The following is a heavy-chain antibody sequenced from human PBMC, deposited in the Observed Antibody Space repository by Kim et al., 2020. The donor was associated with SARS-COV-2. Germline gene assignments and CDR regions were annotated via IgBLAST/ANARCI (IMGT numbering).Heavy chain of an antibody. CDR3: TRSEGRGSWHQFDY. Sequence: SETLSLTCTVSSDPISSYYWSWIRQLPGKGLEWLGYIYYSGSTDYNPSLKSRVTISWDTSKNQVSLDVTSVSAADTAVYYCTRSEGRGSWHQFDYWGQGMLVTVSS. CDR2: IYYSGST. CDR1: SDPISSYY. J-gene: IGHJ4*02. V-gene: IGHV4-59*01. D-gene: IGHD6-13*01.